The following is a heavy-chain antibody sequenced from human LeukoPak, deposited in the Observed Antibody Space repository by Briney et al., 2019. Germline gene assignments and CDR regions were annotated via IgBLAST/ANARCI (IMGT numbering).Heavy chain of an antibody. D-gene: IGHD6-19*01. CDR1: GVTVSSNY. CDR2: IYSGGST. J-gene: IGHJ3*02. Sequence: GGSLRLSCAASGVTVSSNYMSWVGQATGKGLEWGAVIYSGGSTDYTDSGKGRVTISRDKSKNRLYLKMNSVRAEDTAVYYCARDFGGWPIDIWGQGTMVTVSS. V-gene: IGHV3-66*01. CDR3: ARDFGGWPIDI.